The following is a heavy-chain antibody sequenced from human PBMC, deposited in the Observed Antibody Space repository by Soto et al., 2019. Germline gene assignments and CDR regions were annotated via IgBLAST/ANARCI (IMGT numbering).Heavy chain of an antibody. J-gene: IGHJ6*02. D-gene: IGHD4-17*01. CDR1: GFSLSTSGVG. Sequence: QITLKESGPTLVKPTQTLTLTCTFSGFSLSTSGVGVGWIRQPPGKALEWLALIYWDDDKRYSPSLKSRLTIPKDTPKNQGVLTIPNMAPGNTATFYCAHRGADNTTAYYNGMDVGGQGTTVTVSS. CDR3: AHRGADNTTAYYNGMDV. CDR2: IYWDDDK. V-gene: IGHV2-5*02.